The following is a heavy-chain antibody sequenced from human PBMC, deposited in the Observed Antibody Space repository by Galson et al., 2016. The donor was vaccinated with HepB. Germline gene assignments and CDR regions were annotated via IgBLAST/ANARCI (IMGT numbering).Heavy chain of an antibody. Sequence: SLRLSCAASGFTFSSYAMSWVRQAPGKGLEWVSAISGSGGSTYYADSAKGRFTISRDNSKNTLYLQMNSLRAEDTAVYYCAKGPWIQLPFDYWGQGTLVTVSS. CDR3: AKGPWIQLPFDY. D-gene: IGHD5-18*01. CDR2: ISGSGGST. J-gene: IGHJ4*02. V-gene: IGHV3-23*01. CDR1: GFTFSSYA.